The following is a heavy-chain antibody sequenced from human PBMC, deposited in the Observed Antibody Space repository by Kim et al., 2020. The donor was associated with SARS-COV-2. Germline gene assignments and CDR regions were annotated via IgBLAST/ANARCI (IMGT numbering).Heavy chain of an antibody. CDR1: GFTFSSYD. Sequence: GGSLRLSCAASGFTFSSYDMHWVRQATGKGLEWVSAIGTAGDTYYPGSVKGRFTISRENAKNSLYLQMNSLRAGDTAVYYCVATMVRGVSGGGDAFDIWGQGTMVTVSS. CDR2: IGTAGDT. D-gene: IGHD3-10*01. J-gene: IGHJ3*02. V-gene: IGHV3-13*01. CDR3: VATMVRGVSGGGDAFDI.